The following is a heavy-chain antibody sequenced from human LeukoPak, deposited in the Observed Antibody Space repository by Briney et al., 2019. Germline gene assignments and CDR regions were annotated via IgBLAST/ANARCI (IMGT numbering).Heavy chain of an antibody. CDR3: ARVRWNDLDPWFDP. J-gene: IGHJ5*02. D-gene: IGHD1-1*01. CDR1: GYTFTGYY. Sequence: ASVKVSCKASGYTFTGYYMHWVRQAPGQGLEWMGRINPNSGGTNYAQKFQGRVTMTRDTSISTAYMELSRLRSDDTAVYYCARVRWNDLDPWFDPWGQGTLVTVSS. CDR2: INPNSGGT. V-gene: IGHV1-2*06.